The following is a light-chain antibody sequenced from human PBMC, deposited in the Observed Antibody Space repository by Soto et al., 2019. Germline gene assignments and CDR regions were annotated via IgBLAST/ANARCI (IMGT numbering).Light chain of an antibody. CDR3: QHSGA. CDR2: KAS. V-gene: IGKV1-5*03. Sequence: DIQMTQSPSTLSASVGDRVSITCRASQRISISTWVAWHQQKPGKAPKVLISKASTLESGVPSRFSGSGSETEFTLTISSLQPDDSATYYCQHSGAFGQGTKVEI. CDR1: QRISISTW. J-gene: IGKJ1*01.